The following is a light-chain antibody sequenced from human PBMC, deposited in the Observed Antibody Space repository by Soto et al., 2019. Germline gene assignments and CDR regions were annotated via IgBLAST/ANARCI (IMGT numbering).Light chain of an antibody. CDR3: QQYNSFPYT. CDR2: KAS. V-gene: IGKV1-5*03. Sequence: DIQMTQSPSTLSASVGDRVTITCRASQSLSSWLAWYQQKPGKAPNLLIYKASSLESGVPSRFSGSGSGTEFTLTISSLQPDDFETYYCQQYNSFPYTFGQGTKLEIK. CDR1: QSLSSW. J-gene: IGKJ2*01.